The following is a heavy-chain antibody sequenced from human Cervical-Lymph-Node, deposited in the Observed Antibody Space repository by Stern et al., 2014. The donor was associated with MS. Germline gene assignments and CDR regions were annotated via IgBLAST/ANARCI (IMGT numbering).Heavy chain of an antibody. D-gene: IGHD6-6*01. CDR1: GFSISSGYY. V-gene: IGHV4-38-2*02. CDR3: VRDQGASSFDY. J-gene: IGHJ4*02. Sequence: QVQLQESGPGLVKPSETLSLTCSVSGFSISSGYYWGWIRQPPGKGLEWIGTIHHSGTTFYKQSLKSRVTISIDTSKNNISPKMLSVAAADTATFYCVRDQGASSFDYWGQGTLVTVSS. CDR2: IHHSGTT.